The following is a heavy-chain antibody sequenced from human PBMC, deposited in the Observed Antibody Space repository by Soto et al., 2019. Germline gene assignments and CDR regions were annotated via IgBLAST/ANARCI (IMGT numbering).Heavy chain of an antibody. V-gene: IGHV1-69*02. D-gene: IGHD3-10*01. CDR2: IIPILGIA. CDR3: ARVGDENAFDI. Sequence: QVQLVQSGAEVKKPGSSVKVSCKASGGTFSSYTISWVRQAPGQGLEWMGRIIPILGIANYAQKFQGRVTITADKSTSTAYMELSSLRSEDTAAYYCARVGDENAFDIWGQGTMVTVSS. CDR1: GGTFSSYT. J-gene: IGHJ3*02.